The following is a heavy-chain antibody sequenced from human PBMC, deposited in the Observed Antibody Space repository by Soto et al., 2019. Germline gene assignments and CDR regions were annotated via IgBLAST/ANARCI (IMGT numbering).Heavy chain of an antibody. V-gene: IGHV3-23*01. CDR3: ANLWNYVDY. CDR1: GYTFSSYA. CDR2: ISGSGGST. Sequence: GGSTRLCCSASGYTFSSYAMSWVRQAPGKGLEWVSAISGSGGSTYYADSVKGRFTISRDNSKNTLYLQMNSLRAEDTAVYYCANLWNYVDYWGQGTLVTSPQ. D-gene: IGHD1-1*01. J-gene: IGHJ4*02.